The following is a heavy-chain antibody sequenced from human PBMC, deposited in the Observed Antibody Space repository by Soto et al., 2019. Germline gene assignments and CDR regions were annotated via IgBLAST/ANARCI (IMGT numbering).Heavy chain of an antibody. CDR2: IYSGGST. CDR1: GFPVSSNY. D-gene: IGHD2-21*02. V-gene: IGHV3-53*01. J-gene: IGHJ6*02. CDR3: TRDLAPGIPRGLDV. Sequence: GGSLSLSCAASGFPVSSNYMSWVRQAPGKGLEWVSVIYSGGSTEYAASVKGRFTISGDESKNSLYLQMNSLKTEDTAVYYCTRDLAPGIPRGLDVWGQGITVTVSS.